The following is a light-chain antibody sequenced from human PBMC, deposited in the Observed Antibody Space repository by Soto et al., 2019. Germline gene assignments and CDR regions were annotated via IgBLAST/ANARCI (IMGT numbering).Light chain of an antibody. CDR2: AAS. V-gene: IGKV1-39*01. CDR3: QQSYSTPWT. J-gene: IGKJ1*01. CDR1: QSVRSY. Sequence: DIQMTQSPSSLSASIRDRVTIACRASQSVRSYLNWYQQKPGKAPKLLIYAASSLQSGSPSRFSGSGSGTDFTLTISSLQPEDSATYYCQQSYSTPWTFDQGTKVEIK.